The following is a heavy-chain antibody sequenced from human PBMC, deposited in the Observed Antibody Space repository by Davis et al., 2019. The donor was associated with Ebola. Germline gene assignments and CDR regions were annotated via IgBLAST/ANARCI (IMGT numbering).Heavy chain of an antibody. CDR1: GFTFSSYG. J-gene: IGHJ6*04. CDR2: LRYDGSNK. CDR3: ARGVRVGGVEYYGMDV. Sequence: PGGSLRLSCSASGFTFSSYGMHWVRQAPGKGLEWVAYLRYDGSNKNYGDSVKGRFTISRDNSRNTLYLEMSSLETEDTALYYCARGVRVGGVEYYGMDVWGKGTTGTVSS. D-gene: IGHD1-26*01. V-gene: IGHV3-30*02.